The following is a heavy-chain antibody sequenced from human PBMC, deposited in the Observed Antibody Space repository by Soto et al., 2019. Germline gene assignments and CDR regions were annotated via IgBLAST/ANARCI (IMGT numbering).Heavy chain of an antibody. J-gene: IGHJ4*02. CDR3: ARAIWFGDYYFDY. CDR1: GFTFSTFS. CDR2: ISGSSSPI. D-gene: IGHD3-10*01. V-gene: IGHV3-48*01. Sequence: LRLSCAASGFTFSTFSMNWVRQAPGKGLEWLSYISGSSSPIYYADSVKGRFTISRDNAKNSLYLQMNSLRAEDTAMYYCARAIWFGDYYFDYWGQGTLVTVSS.